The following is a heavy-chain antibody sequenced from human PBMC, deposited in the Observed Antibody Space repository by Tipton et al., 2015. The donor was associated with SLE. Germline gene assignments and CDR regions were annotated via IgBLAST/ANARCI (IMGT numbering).Heavy chain of an antibody. J-gene: IGHJ4*02. V-gene: IGHV4-34*01. CDR3: ARGPAFGRKKSYFDY. Sequence: TLSLTCAVYGGSFSGYYWSWIRQPPGKGLEWIGEINHSGSTNYNPSLKSRVTISVDTSKNQFSLKLSSVTAADTAVYYCARGPAFGRKKSYFDYWGQGPLVTVSS. D-gene: IGHD2-15*01. CDR1: GGSFSGYY. CDR2: INHSGST.